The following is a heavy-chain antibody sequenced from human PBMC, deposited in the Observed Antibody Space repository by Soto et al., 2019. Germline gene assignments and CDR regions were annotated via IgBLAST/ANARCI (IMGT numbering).Heavy chain of an antibody. CDR2: IYYSGST. D-gene: IGHD5-18*01. CDR3: ASGYSYGMTG. Sequence: SETLSLTCTVSGVSISSYYWSWIRQPPGKGLEWIGYIYYSGSTNYNPSLKSRVTISVDTSKNQFSLKLSSVTAADTAAYYCASGYSYGMTGWGQGTLVTVSS. CDR1: GVSISSYY. J-gene: IGHJ4*02. V-gene: IGHV4-59*01.